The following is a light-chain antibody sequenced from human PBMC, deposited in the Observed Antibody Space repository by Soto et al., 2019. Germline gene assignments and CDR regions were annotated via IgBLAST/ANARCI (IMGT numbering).Light chain of an antibody. CDR1: STDVGGYDF. V-gene: IGLV2-14*01. CDR2: EVS. CDR3: SSYTSSSTLV. Sequence: QSVLTQPASVSGSPGQSIIISCTGTSTDVGGYDFVSWYQQHPGTAPKLIIFEVSDRPSGVSNRFSGSKSGNTASLTISGLQAEDESDYYCSSYTSSSTLVFGTGTKVTVL. J-gene: IGLJ1*01.